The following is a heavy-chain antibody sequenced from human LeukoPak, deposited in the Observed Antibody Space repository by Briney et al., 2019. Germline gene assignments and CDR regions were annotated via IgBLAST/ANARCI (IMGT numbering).Heavy chain of an antibody. V-gene: IGHV4-34*01. J-gene: IGHJ4*02. D-gene: IGHD2-15*01. CDR3: ARDPPDCSGSSCYLDY. Sequence: SETLSLTCAVYGGSFSGYYWSWIRQPPGKGLEWIGEINHSGSTNYNPSLKSRVTTSVDTSKNQFSLKLSSVTAADTAVYYCARDPPDCSGSSCYLDYWGQGTLVTVSS. CDR2: INHSGST. CDR1: GGSFSGYY.